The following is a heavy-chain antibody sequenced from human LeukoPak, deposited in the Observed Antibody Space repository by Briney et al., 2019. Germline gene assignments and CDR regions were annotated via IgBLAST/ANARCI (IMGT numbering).Heavy chain of an antibody. CDR1: GYTFTSYA. V-gene: IGHV1-3*03. Sequence: ASVKVSCKASGYTFTSYAMHWVRQAPGQRLEWMGWINAGNGNTKYSQEFQGRVTITRDTSASTAYTELSSLRSEDMAVYYCARDSGSADGSGNYRRNYYYYMDVWGKGTTVTVSS. CDR3: ARDSGSADGSGNYRRNYYYYMDV. D-gene: IGHD3-10*01. CDR2: INAGNGNT. J-gene: IGHJ6*03.